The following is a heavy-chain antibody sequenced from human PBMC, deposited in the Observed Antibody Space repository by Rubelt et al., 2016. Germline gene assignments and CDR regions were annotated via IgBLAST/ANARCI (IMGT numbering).Heavy chain of an antibody. J-gene: IGHJ5*02. CDR2: INHSGST. CDR1: GGSFSGYY. Sequence: QVQLQQWGAGLLKPSETLSLTCDVYGGSFSGYYWSWIRQPPGTGLEWIGEINHSGSTNYNPSLKSRVTISVDTSRNQLSLRLKSGTAADTAVYYCAKWGPGIVVPTTISSWFDPGGPGTLVTVS. CDR3: AKWGPGIVVPTTISSWFDP. V-gene: IGHV4-34*01. D-gene: IGHD2-2*01.